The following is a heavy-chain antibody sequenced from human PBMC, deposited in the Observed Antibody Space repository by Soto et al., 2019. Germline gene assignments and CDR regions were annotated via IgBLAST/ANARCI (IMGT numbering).Heavy chain of an antibody. CDR3: ARVEGITMHAFDI. CDR1: GGSISSGGYS. CDR2: IYHSGST. Sequence: QLQLQESGSGLVKPSQTLSLTCAVSGGSISSGGYSWSWIRQPPGKGLEWIGYIYHSGSTYYNPSLKSRVTISVDRSKNQFSLKLSAVTAADTAVYYCARVEGITMHAFDIWGQGTMVTVSS. J-gene: IGHJ3*02. V-gene: IGHV4-30-2*01. D-gene: IGHD3-10*01.